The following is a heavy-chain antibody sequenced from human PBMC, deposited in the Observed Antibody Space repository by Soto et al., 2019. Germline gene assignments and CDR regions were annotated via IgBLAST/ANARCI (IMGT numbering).Heavy chain of an antibody. V-gene: IGHV1-3*01. CDR2: XNPXNXXX. D-gene: IGHD2-15*01. CDR1: GYTFTRYT. CDR3: ARGIATGQLDP. J-gene: IGHJ5*02. Sequence: ASVKVSCKASGYTFTRYTMNLVRQAPGQRLGWXGXXNPXNXXXKXXXXFQDRVIITRDTSASTAYMDLSSLRSEDTAVYHCARGIATGQLDPWGQGTLLTVSS.